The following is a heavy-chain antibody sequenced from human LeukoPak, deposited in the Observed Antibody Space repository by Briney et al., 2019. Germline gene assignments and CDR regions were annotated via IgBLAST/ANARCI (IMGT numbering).Heavy chain of an antibody. Sequence: GGSLRLSCAASGFTVSSNYMSWVRQAPGKGLEWVSVIYSGGSTYYADSVKGRFTISRDNSKNTLYLQMNSLRSEDTAVYYCATPTPDQRYCTNGVCGGQFDYWGQGTLVTVSS. D-gene: IGHD2-8*01. CDR3: ATPTPDQRYCTNGVCGGQFDY. CDR1: GFTVSSNY. V-gene: IGHV3-53*05. J-gene: IGHJ4*02. CDR2: IYSGGST.